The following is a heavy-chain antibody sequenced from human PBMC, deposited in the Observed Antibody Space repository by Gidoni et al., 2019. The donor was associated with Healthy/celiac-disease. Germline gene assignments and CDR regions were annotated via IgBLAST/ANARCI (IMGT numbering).Heavy chain of an antibody. D-gene: IGHD1-26*01. J-gene: IGHJ4*02. CDR3: ARDPPGADTWDSFDY. CDR2: INDDGTST. V-gene: IGHV3-74*01. Sequence: EVQLVESGGGLVQPGGSLSLSCAASGFAFRPYWMHWVRQVPGEGLFWVSRINDDGTSTAYADSAKGRFTISRDNAKNTLYLQMNSLRAEDTAIYYCARDPPGADTWDSFDYWGQGTLVSVSS. CDR1: GFAFRPYW.